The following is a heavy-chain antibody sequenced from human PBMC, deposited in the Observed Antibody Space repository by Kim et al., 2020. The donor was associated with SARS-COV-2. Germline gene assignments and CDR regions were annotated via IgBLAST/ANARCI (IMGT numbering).Heavy chain of an antibody. CDR2: ISAYNGNT. D-gene: IGHD3-22*01. CDR1: GYTFTSYG. J-gene: IGHJ4*02. Sequence: ASVKVSCKASGYTFTSYGISWVRQAPGQGLEWMGWISAYNGNTNYAQKLQGRVTMTTDTSTSTAYMELRSLRSDDTAVYYCARASITYYYDSSGLNYWGQGTLVTVSS. V-gene: IGHV1-18*01. CDR3: ARASITYYYDSSGLNY.